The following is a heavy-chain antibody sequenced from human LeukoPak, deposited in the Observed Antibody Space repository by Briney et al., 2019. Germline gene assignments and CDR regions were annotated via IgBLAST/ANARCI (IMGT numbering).Heavy chain of an antibody. Sequence: KLQGRVTMTTDTSTNTGYMELRSLRSDDTAVYYCARVPHARTFDIWGQGTMVTVSS. J-gene: IGHJ3*02. CDR3: ARVPHARTFDI. V-gene: IGHV1-18*01.